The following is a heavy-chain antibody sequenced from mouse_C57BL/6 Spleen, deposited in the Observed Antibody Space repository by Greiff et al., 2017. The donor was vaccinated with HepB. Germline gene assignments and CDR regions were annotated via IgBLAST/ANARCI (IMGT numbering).Heavy chain of an antibody. CDR2: IDTSDSET. D-gene: IGHD1-1*01. CDR1: GYTFTSYW. CDR3: ARRGSSYYVYFDV. Sequence: QVQLQQPGAELVRPGSSVKLSCKASGYTFTSYWMHWVKQRPIQGLEWIGNIDTSDSETHYNQKFKDKATLTVDKSSSTAYMKLSSLTSEDSAVYYCARRGSSYYVYFDVWGTGTTVTVSS. V-gene: IGHV1-52*01. J-gene: IGHJ1*03.